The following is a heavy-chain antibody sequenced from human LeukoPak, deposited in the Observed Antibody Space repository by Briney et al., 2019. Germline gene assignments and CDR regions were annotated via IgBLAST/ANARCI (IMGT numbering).Heavy chain of an antibody. CDR1: GGSISPYF. CDR2: ISYTGNT. CDR3: ARDDYRGVTNFDP. Sequence: SETLSLTCTVSGGSISPYFWSWIRQPPGKGLEWIGYISYTGNTNYNPSLKSRVTISVDTSKNQFSLQLTSVTAADTAVYYCARDDYRGVTNFDPWGRGTLVTVSS. J-gene: IGHJ5*02. V-gene: IGHV4-59*01. D-gene: IGHD3-10*01.